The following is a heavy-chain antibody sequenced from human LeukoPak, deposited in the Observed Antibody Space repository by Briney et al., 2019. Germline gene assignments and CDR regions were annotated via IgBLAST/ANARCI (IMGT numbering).Heavy chain of an antibody. CDR3: ATPGGTYWS. D-gene: IGHD1-26*01. J-gene: IGHJ5*02. CDR2: ISGRDSST. CDR1: GFTFSSYA. V-gene: IGHV3-23*01. Sequence: GGSLRLSCAASGFTFSSYAMSWVRQAPGKGLEWVSGISGRDSSTYYADSVKGRFTISRETSKNTLYLQMNSLRAEDTAVYYCATPGGTYWSWGQGTLVTVSS.